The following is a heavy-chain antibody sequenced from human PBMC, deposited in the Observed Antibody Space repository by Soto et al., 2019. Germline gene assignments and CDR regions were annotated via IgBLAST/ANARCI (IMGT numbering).Heavy chain of an antibody. Sequence: GGSLRLSCAASGFTFSSYSMNWVRQAPGKGLEWVSSISSSSSYIYYADSVKGRFTISRDNAKNSLYLQMNSLRAEDTAVYYCARDWAGSSWCDYWGQGTLVTVSS. V-gene: IGHV3-21*01. CDR2: ISSSSSYI. CDR1: GFTFSSYS. J-gene: IGHJ4*02. D-gene: IGHD6-13*01. CDR3: ARDWAGSSWCDY.